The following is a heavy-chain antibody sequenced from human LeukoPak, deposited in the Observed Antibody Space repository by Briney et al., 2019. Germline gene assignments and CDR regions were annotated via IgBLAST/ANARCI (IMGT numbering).Heavy chain of an antibody. Sequence: GGSLRLSCAASGFTFSNAWMSWVPQAPGKGLEWGGRIKSKTDGGTTDYAAPVQGRFTISRDDSKNTLYLQMNSLKTEDTAVYYCLSGRYGMDVWGQGTTVTVS. J-gene: IGHJ6*02. V-gene: IGHV3-15*01. CDR1: GFTFSNAW. CDR3: LSGRYGMDV. D-gene: IGHD2-15*01. CDR2: IKSKTDGGTT.